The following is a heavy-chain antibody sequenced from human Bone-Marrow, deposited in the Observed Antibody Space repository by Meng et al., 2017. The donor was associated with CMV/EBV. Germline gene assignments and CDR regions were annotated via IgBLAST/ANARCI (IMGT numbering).Heavy chain of an antibody. CDR3: ARLGYSGSSDYYYGMDV. CDR2: IYPGDSDT. CDR1: GYSFTSYW. J-gene: IGHJ6*02. Sequence: GESLKISCKGSGYSFTSYWIGWVRQMPGKGLEWMGIIYPGDSDTRYSPSFQGQVTISADKSISTAYLQWSSLKASDTAMYYCARLGYSGSSDYYYGMDVWGQGTTVTLAS. D-gene: IGHD1-26*01. V-gene: IGHV5-51*01.